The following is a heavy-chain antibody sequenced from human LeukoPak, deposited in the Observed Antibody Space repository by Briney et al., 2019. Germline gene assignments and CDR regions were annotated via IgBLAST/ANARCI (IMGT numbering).Heavy chain of an antibody. CDR2: ISAYNGKT. Sequence: GASVKVSCKTSGYTFNSYYINWVRQAPGQGLEWMGWISAYNGKTLYTQELQGRVTMTIDTSTTTAYMELRSLRSDDTAVYYCARVKAVAGSASTFDIWGQGTMVTVSS. D-gene: IGHD6-19*01. CDR3: ARVKAVAGSASTFDI. CDR1: GYTFNSYY. V-gene: IGHV1-18*01. J-gene: IGHJ3*02.